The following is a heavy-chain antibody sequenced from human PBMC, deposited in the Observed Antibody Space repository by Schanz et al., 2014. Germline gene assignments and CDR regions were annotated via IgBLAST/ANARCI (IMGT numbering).Heavy chain of an antibody. CDR2: VIRSTPDI. V-gene: IGHV3-48*01. CDR3: VRGSFFAFDY. J-gene: IGHJ4*02. CDR1: GFTFSSYS. D-gene: IGHD2-15*01. Sequence: EVQLVESGGGLVQPGGSLRLSCTASGFTFSSYSMNWVRQAPGKGLEWVSYVIRSTPDIYYADSVKGRFTMSRDNTKNSVFLQMNSLRAEDTAVYYCVRGSFFAFDYWGQGTLVTVSS.